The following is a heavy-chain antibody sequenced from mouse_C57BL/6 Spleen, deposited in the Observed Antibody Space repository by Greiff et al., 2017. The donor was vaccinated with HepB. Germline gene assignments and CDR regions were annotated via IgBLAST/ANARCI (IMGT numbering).Heavy chain of an antibody. D-gene: IGHD2-3*01. CDR1: GYTFTDYY. J-gene: IGHJ4*01. Sequence: QVQLKESGAELVRPGASVKLSCKASGYTFTDYYINWVKQRPGQGLEWIARIYPGSGNTYYNEKFKGKATLTAEKSSSTAYMQLSSLTSEDSAVYFCARFYDGYWDYAMDYWGQGTSVTVSS. CDR3: ARFYDGYWDYAMDY. V-gene: IGHV1-76*01. CDR2: IYPGSGNT.